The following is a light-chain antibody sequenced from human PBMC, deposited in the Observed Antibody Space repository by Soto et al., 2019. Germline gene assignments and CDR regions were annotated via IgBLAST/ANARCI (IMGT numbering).Light chain of an antibody. J-gene: IGLJ3*02. CDR1: SSDVGDYNY. CDR2: DVS. CDR3: CSYAGSYTWV. Sequence: QSMLTQPRSVSGSPGQSVTISCTGTSSDVGDYNYVSWYQQHPGKAPKLMIYDVSERPSGVPDRFSGSKSGNTASLTISGLQAEDEADYYCCSYAGSYTWVFGGGTKVTVL. V-gene: IGLV2-11*01.